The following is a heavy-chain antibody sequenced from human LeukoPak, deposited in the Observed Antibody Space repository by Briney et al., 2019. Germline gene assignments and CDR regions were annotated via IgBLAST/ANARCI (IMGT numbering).Heavy chain of an antibody. D-gene: IGHD5-18*01. V-gene: IGHV4-59*08. J-gene: IGHJ1*01. CDR2: IYYSGST. CDR3: AISYNYGPPRF. CDR1: GGSISSYY. Sequence: SETLSLTCTVSGGSISSYYWSWIRQPPGKGLEWIGYIYYSGSTNYNPSLKSRVTISVDTSKNQFSLKLSSVTAADTAVYYCAISYNYGPPRFWGQGTLVTVSS.